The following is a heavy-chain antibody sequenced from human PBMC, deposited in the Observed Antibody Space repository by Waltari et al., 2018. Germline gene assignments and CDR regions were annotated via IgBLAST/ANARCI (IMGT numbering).Heavy chain of an antibody. CDR1: GGSFSGYY. Sequence: QVQLQQWGAGLLKPSAALSLTCAVYGGSFSGYYSRWLLQPPGKGLEWIGEINHSGSTNYNPSLKSRVTISVDTSKNQFSLKLSSVTAADTAVYYCASEHITIFGVALDYWGQGTLVTVSS. CDR3: ASEHITIFGVALDY. J-gene: IGHJ4*02. D-gene: IGHD3-3*01. V-gene: IGHV4-34*01. CDR2: INHSGST.